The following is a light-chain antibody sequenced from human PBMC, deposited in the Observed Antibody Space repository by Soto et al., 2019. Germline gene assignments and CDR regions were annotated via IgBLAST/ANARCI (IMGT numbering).Light chain of an antibody. CDR3: QQYGGSPIT. J-gene: IGKJ1*01. Sequence: IVLTQSPGTLSLSPGERVTVSXRASQSFTDRFAWYQHQPGXAPRXXXAGXSSSASGVPVRLSGSGSGTDFTLTISRLEPEDCDPYYWQQYGGSPITFGLGTKVDIK. V-gene: IGKV3-20*01. CDR1: QSFTDR. CDR2: GXS.